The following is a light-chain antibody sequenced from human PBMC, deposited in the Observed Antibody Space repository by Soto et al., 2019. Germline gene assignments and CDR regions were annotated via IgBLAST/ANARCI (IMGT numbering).Light chain of an antibody. CDR3: QQYAHSPLT. Sequence: EIVMTQSPYTLSVSPGERATLSCRASQSISSNLAWYLQKVGQAPRLLIYGASTRAPGISARFSGSGSGTDFTLTVSRLEPEDFAVFYCQQYAHSPLTFGGGTKVDIK. V-gene: IGKV3-15*01. CDR1: QSISSN. CDR2: GAS. J-gene: IGKJ4*01.